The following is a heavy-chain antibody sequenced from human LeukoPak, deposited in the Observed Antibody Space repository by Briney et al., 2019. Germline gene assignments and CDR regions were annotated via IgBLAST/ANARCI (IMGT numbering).Heavy chain of an antibody. Sequence: ESGPTLVKPTQTLTLTCTFSGFSLSTCGVGVGWIRQPPGKALEWLALIYWNDDKRYSPSLKSRLTITKDTSKNQVVLTMTNMDPVDTATYYCALLYSYGQTSPAFDIWGQGTMVTVSS. V-gene: IGHV2-5*01. CDR1: GFSLSTCGVG. J-gene: IGHJ3*02. D-gene: IGHD5-18*01. CDR2: IYWNDDK. CDR3: ALLYSYGQTSPAFDI.